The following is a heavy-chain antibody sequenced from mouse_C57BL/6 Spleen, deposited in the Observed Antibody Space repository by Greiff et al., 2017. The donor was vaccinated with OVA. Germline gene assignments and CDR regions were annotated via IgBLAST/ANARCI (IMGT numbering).Heavy chain of an antibody. D-gene: IGHD1-1*01. Sequence: EVQRVESGGDLVKPGGSLKLSCAASGFTFSSYGMSWVRQTPDKRLEWVATISSGGSYTYYPDSVKGRFTISRDNAKNTLYLQMSSLKSEDTAMYYCARHDYYGSSYDYYAMDYWGQGTSVTVSS. CDR2: ISSGGSYT. CDR1: GFTFSSYG. V-gene: IGHV5-6*01. J-gene: IGHJ4*01. CDR3: ARHDYYGSSYDYYAMDY.